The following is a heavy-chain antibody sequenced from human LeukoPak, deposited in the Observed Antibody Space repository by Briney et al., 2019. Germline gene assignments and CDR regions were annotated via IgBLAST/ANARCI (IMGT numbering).Heavy chain of an antibody. CDR3: ATDSSGYQSLDY. J-gene: IGHJ4*02. CDR2: ISGSGGST. V-gene: IGHV3-23*01. Sequence: PGGSLRLSCAASGFTFSSYAMSWVRQAPGKGLEWVSAISGSGGSTYYVDSVKGRFTISRDNSKNTLYLQMNSLRAEGTAVYYCATDSSGYQSLDYWGQGTLVTVSS. CDR1: GFTFSSYA. D-gene: IGHD3-22*01.